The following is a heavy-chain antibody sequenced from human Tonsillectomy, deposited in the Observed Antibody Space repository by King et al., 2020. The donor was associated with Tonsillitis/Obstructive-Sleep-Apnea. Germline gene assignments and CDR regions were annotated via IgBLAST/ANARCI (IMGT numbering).Heavy chain of an antibody. Sequence: VQLVESGGGLVQPGGSLRLSCAASGFTFSSYWMHWVRQAPGKGLVWVSRISSDGSSTSYADSVKGRFTISRDNAKNTLYLQMNSLRAEDKAVYYFSREGYSSSSPIDYWGQGTLVTVSS. V-gene: IGHV3-74*01. D-gene: IGHD6-6*01. CDR1: GFTFSSYW. CDR3: SREGYSSSSPIDY. J-gene: IGHJ4*02. CDR2: ISSDGSST.